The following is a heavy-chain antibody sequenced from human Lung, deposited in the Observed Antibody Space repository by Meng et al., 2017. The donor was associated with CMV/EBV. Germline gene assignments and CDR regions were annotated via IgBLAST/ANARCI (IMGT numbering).Heavy chain of an antibody. CDR2: INSYGGGT. V-gene: IGHV1-2*06. D-gene: IGHD2-2*03. CDR1: VHSFIDYD. Sequence: ASXXVSXKASVHSFIDYDIHWVRRAPGQGLEWMGRINSYGGGTNYAQQFRGRVTMTSDTSTDTAYMELSRLTSDDTAVYYCARDGSLNGPNYDYYNGLDVWXLGTTVTVS. J-gene: IGHJ6*01. CDR3: ARDGSLNGPNYDYYNGLDV.